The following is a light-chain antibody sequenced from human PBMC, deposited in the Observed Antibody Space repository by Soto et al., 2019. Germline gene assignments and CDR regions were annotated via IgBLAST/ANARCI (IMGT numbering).Light chain of an antibody. J-gene: IGKJ5*01. V-gene: IGKV3-20*01. Sequence: EIVLTQSPGTLSLSPGERPTLSCRASQNVRGSSLAWYQQKPGQAPRLLIYGASSRATGIPDRFSGSGSGTDFTLTISRLEPEDFAVYYCQQYGSSPLITFGQGTRLEIK. CDR2: GAS. CDR3: QQYGSSPLIT. CDR1: QNVRGSS.